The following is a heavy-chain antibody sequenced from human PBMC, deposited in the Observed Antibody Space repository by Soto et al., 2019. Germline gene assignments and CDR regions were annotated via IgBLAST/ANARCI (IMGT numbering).Heavy chain of an antibody. CDR3: ARAGYYGSGSYGYYYYYMDV. CDR2: IYYSGST. Sequence: SETLSLTCTVSGGSISSYYWSWIRQPPGKGLEWIGYIYYSGSTNYNPSLKSRVTISVDTSKNQFSLKLSSVTAADTAVYYCARAGYYGSGSYGYYYYYMDVWGKGTTVTVSS. D-gene: IGHD3-10*01. J-gene: IGHJ6*03. V-gene: IGHV4-59*01. CDR1: GGSISSYY.